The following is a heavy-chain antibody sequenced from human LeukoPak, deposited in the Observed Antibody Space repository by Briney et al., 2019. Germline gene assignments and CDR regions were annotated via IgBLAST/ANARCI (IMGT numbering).Heavy chain of an antibody. CDR3: AHLYDSSGYYYY. CDR1: GFTFSSYA. CDR2: ISGSGGST. J-gene: IGHJ4*02. Sequence: GGSLRLSCAASGFTFSSYAMSWVRQAPGKGLEWVSAISGSGGSTYYAASVKGRFTISRDNSKNTLYLQMNSLRAEDTAVYYCAHLYDSSGYYYYWGQGTLVTVSS. V-gene: IGHV3-23*01. D-gene: IGHD3-22*01.